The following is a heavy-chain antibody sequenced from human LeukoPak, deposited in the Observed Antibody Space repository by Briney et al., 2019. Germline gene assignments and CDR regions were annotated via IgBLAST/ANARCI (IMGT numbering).Heavy chain of an antibody. D-gene: IGHD2-2*03. V-gene: IGHV3-30*15. J-gene: IGHJ4*02. Sequence: GGSLRLSCAASGFEFDSYAVHWVRQAPGKGLQWVAVISHDGSIAYYADSVKGRFTISRDNSNNTLYLQMSSLRPDDTALYYCARERWMQSFDSWGQGTLVTVSS. CDR1: GFEFDSYA. CDR2: ISHDGSIA. CDR3: ARERWMQSFDS.